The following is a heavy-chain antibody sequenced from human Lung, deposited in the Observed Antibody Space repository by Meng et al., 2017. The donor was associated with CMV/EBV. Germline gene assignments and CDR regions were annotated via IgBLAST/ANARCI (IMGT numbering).Heavy chain of an antibody. V-gene: IGHV3-13*01. J-gene: IGHJ4*02. CDR1: GFTFSTYD. Sequence: GEXXRISCTASGFTFSTYDFHWVRQPTGKGLEWVSSIGTVGDTYSIGSVKGRFIISREDAKNSVYLQMNGLRDGDTGLYYCARVRSPTHVDYWGQGALVTVSS. CDR3: ARVRSPTHVDY. CDR2: IGTVGDT.